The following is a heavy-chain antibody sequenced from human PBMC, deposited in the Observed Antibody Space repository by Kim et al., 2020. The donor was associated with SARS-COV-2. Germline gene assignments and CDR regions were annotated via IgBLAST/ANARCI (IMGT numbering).Heavy chain of an antibody. CDR3: ARVGEFSGQPGFYY. J-gene: IGHJ4*02. D-gene: IGHD3-16*02. Sequence: GGSLRLSCAASGFTFSSYAMHWVRQAPGKGLEWVAVISYDGSNKYYADSVKGRFTISRDNSKNTLYLQMNSLRAEDTAVYYCARVGEFSGQPGFYYWGQGTLVTVSS. CDR1: GFTFSSYA. V-gene: IGHV3-30*04. CDR2: ISYDGSNK.